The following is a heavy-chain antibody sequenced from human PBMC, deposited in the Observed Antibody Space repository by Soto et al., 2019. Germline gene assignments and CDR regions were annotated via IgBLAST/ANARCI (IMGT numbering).Heavy chain of an antibody. D-gene: IGHD3-3*01. V-gene: IGHV3-48*02. CDR1: GFTFSSYS. J-gene: IGHJ6*02. Sequence: GGSLRLSCAASGFTFSSYSMNWVRQAPGKGLEWVSYISSSSSTIYYADSVKGRFTISRENAKNSLYLQMNSLRDEDTAVYYCARVGTIFGVVTVYYYYYGMDVWGQGTTVTVSS. CDR3: ARVGTIFGVVTVYYYYYGMDV. CDR2: ISSSSSTI.